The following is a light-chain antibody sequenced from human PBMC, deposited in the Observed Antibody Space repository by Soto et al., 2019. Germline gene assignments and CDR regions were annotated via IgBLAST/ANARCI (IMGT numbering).Light chain of an antibody. V-gene: IGKV3-20*01. Sequence: EVLLTQSPGTLSLSPGESATLSCRASQSVSSSYLAWYQQKPGQAPRPLIYGASSRATGIPDRFSGSGSGTGFTLTISRLEPEDFAVYYCQQYGSSPRTFGQGTKVDIK. CDR1: QSVSSSY. J-gene: IGKJ1*01. CDR3: QQYGSSPRT. CDR2: GAS.